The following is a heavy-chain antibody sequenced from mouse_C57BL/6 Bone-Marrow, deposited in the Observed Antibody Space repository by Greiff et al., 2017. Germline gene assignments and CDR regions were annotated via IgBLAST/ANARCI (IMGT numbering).Heavy chain of an antibody. CDR1: GYTFTSYW. V-gene: IGHV1-64*01. Sequence: VQLQQPGAELVKPGASVKLSCKASGYTFTSYWMHWVKQRPGQGLEWIGMIHPNSGSTNYNEKFKSKATLTVDKSSSTAYMQLSSLTSEDSAVYYCARDYSGRSLGYYFDYWGQGTTLTVSS. CDR2: IHPNSGST. J-gene: IGHJ2*01. D-gene: IGHD1-1*01. CDR3: ARDYSGRSLGYYFDY.